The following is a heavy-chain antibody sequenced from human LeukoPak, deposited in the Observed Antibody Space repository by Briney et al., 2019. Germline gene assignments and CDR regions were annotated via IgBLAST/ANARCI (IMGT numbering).Heavy chain of an antibody. CDR2: INHSGST. D-gene: IGHD5-24*01. J-gene: IGHJ4*02. CDR1: GGSFSGYY. V-gene: IGHV4-34*01. Sequence: PSETLSLTCAVYGGSFSGYYWSWIRQPPGKGLEWIGEINHSGSTNYNPSLKSRVTISVDTSKNQFSLKLSSVTAADTAVYYCARRARWLQPFDYWGQGTLVTVSS. CDR3: ARRARWLQPFDY.